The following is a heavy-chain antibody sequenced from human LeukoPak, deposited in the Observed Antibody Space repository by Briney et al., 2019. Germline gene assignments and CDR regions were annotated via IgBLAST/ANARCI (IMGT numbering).Heavy chain of an antibody. CDR2: INPTSGDT. V-gene: IGHV1-8*01. CDR3: ARVVMKAFYYYYMDV. J-gene: IGHJ6*03. D-gene: IGHD2-21*01. Sequence: ASVKVSCKASGYTLSDYDVNWVRQAPGQGLEGMGWINPTSGDTGYAQKFQGRVTMTRTMSKNTAYMELSRLRSEDTAVYFCARVVMKAFYYYYMDVWGKGT. CDR1: GYTLSDYD.